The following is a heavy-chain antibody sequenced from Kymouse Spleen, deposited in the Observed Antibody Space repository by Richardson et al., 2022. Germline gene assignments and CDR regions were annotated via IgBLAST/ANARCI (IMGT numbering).Heavy chain of an antibody. CDR3: ARGREWLRFDY. CDR1: GGSFSGYY. Sequence: QVQLQQWGAGLLKPSETLSLTCAVYGGSFSGYYWSWIRQPPGKGLEWIGEINHSGSTNYNPSLKSRVTISVDTSKNQFSLKLSSVTAADTAVYYCARGREWLRFDYWGQGTLVTVSS. D-gene: IGHD5-12*01. V-gene: IGHV4-34*01. CDR2: INHSGST. J-gene: IGHJ4*02.